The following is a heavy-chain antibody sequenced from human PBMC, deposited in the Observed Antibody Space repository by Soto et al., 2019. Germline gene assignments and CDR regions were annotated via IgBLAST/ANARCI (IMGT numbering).Heavy chain of an antibody. CDR1: GFTFKAAW. CDR2: VTTGGPK. J-gene: IGHJ4*02. Sequence: GGSLRLSCVASGFTFKAAWMAWVRQAPGKGLECVGHVTTGGPKHYAAPVKGKFTISRDDSKNTAYLQMNSLKAEATAVYYCATDLPTEGAGQFDYWGQGTPGTFSA. CDR3: ATDLPTEGAGQFDY. D-gene: IGHD1-26*01. V-gene: IGHV3-15*01.